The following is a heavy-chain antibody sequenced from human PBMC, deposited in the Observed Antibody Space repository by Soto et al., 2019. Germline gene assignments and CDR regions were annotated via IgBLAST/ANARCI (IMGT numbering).Heavy chain of an antibody. J-gene: IGHJ5*02. CDR1: GGTFSSYT. V-gene: IGHV1-69*08. Sequence: QVQLVQSGAEVKKPGSSVKVSCKASGGTFSSYTISWVRQAPGQGLEWMGRIIPILGIANYAQKFQGRVTITADKSTSTAYMELSILRSEDTAVYYCARDLYRNMVRGENWFDPWGQGTLVTVSS. CDR2: IIPILGIA. D-gene: IGHD3-10*01. CDR3: ARDLYRNMVRGENWFDP.